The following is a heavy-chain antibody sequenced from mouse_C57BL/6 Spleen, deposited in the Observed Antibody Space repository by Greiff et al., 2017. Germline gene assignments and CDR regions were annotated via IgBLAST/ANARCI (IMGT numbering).Heavy chain of an antibody. Sequence: VQLQQPGAELVRPGSSVKLSCKASGYTFTSYWMHWVKQRPIQGLEWIGNIDPSDSETHYNQKFKDKATLTVDKSSNTAYMQLRILTSADSAVYYCARGSNYGVDWGQGTLVTVSA. V-gene: IGHV1-52*01. D-gene: IGHD2-5*01. CDR3: ARGSNYGVD. CDR1: GYTFTSYW. J-gene: IGHJ3*01. CDR2: IDPSDSET.